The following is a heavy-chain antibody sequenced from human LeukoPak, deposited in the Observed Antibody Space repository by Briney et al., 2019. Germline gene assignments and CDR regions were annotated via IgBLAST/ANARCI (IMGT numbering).Heavy chain of an antibody. Sequence: AAVKVSCKASGYTFTSYDINWVRQAAGQGLEWMGWMNPNSGNTGYAQKFQGRVTMTRNTSISTAYMELSSLRSEDTAVYYCASVLSGYSYGYIAHYYYYYGMDVWGQGTTVTVSS. D-gene: IGHD5-18*01. V-gene: IGHV1-8*01. CDR1: GYTFTSYD. CDR2: MNPNSGNT. CDR3: ASVLSGYSYGYIAHYYYYYGMDV. J-gene: IGHJ6*02.